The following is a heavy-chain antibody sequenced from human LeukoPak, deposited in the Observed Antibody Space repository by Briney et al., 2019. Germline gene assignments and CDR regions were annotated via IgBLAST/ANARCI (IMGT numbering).Heavy chain of an antibody. CDR2: ITYSGSI. Sequence: SETLSLTCAVSGGSFSGKYWTWIRQPPGKGLEWIGEITYSGSIYYNPSLKSRVTISVDTSKNQFSLKLSSVTAADTAVYYCARHPYYYYMDVWGKGTTVTVSS. CDR1: GGSFSGKY. V-gene: IGHV4-34*01. J-gene: IGHJ6*03. CDR3: ARHPYYYYMDV.